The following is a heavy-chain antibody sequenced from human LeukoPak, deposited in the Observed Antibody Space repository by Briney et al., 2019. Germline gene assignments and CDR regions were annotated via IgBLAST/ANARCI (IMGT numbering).Heavy chain of an antibody. CDR3: AGSWFYRDYFEY. V-gene: IGHV3-30*03. Sequence: GGSVRLSCAASGFPFSSYGMHWVRQAPGKGLEWVAVLSYDGSNEYYADSVKGRFTISRDNSKNTLYLQMNSLRVEDTAVYYCAGSWFYRDYFEYWGQRTLVTVSS. J-gene: IGHJ4*02. D-gene: IGHD3-10*01. CDR1: GFPFSSYG. CDR2: LSYDGSNE.